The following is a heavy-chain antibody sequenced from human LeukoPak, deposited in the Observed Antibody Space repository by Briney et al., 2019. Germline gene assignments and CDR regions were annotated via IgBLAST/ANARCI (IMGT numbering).Heavy chain of an antibody. CDR1: GGSISSSSYY. CDR3: ARAPEYCSGGSCYPAGPEIFDY. J-gene: IGHJ4*02. D-gene: IGHD2-15*01. CDR2: IYYSGST. Sequence: KPSETLSLTCTVSGGSISSSSYYWGWIRQPPGKGLEWVGSIYYSGSTYYNPSLKSRVTISVDTSKNQFSLKLSSVTAADTAVYYCARAPEYCSGGSCYPAGPEIFDYWGQGTLVTVSS. V-gene: IGHV4-39*01.